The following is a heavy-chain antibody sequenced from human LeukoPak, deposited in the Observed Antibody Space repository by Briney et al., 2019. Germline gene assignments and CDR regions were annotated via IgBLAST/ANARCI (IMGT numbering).Heavy chain of an antibody. CDR3: ARTLAL. D-gene: IGHD3-16*01. Sequence: GGSLRLSCAASGFSFSTYAMNWVRQAPGKGLEWVAYIGRSGGTIYYADSVKGRFTISRDNAKNSLFLQMNSLRDEDTAVYFCARTLALWGQGTLVTVSS. V-gene: IGHV3-48*02. J-gene: IGHJ4*02. CDR1: GFSFSTYA. CDR2: IGRSGGTI.